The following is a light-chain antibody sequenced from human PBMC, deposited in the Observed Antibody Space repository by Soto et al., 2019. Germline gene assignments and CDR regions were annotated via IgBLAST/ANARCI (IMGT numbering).Light chain of an antibody. CDR3: CSYTNSSTPVV. Sequence: QSALTQPASVSGSPGQSITISCTGTSSDVGGYNYVSWYQQHPGKTPKLMIYDVSNRPSGVSNRFSGSKSGNTASLTISGLHADDEDDYYCCSYTNSSTPVVFGRGTKLTVL. V-gene: IGLV2-14*01. CDR1: SSDVGGYNY. J-gene: IGLJ2*01. CDR2: DVS.